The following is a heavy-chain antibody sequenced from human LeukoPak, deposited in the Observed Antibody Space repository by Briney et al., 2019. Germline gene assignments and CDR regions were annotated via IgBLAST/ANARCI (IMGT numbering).Heavy chain of an antibody. CDR2: ISYDGSNK. Sequence: RXAPGXGXEWVALISYDGSNKYHADSVKGRFTISRDNSKNTLYLQKNSLRAEDTAVYYCARDLGFGELDYWGQGTLVTVSS. J-gene: IGHJ4*02. V-gene: IGHV3-30-3*01. D-gene: IGHD3-10*01. CDR3: ARDLGFGELDY.